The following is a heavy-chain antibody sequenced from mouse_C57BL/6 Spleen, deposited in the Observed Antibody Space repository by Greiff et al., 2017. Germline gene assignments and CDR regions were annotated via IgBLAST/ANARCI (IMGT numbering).Heavy chain of an antibody. D-gene: IGHD2-3*01. CDR1: GYTFTSYW. CDR3: AREEIYDGYPWFAY. J-gene: IGHJ3*01. V-gene: IGHV1-55*01. CDR2: IYPGSGST. Sequence: QVQLQQPGAELVKPGASVKMSCKASGYTFTSYWITWVKQRPGQGLEWIGDIYPGSGSTNYNEKFKSKATLTVDTSSSTAYMQLSSLTSEDSAGYYCAREEIYDGYPWFAYWGQGTLVTVSA.